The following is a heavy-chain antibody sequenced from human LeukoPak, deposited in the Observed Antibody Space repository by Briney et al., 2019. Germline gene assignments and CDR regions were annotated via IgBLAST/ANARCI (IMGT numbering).Heavy chain of an antibody. J-gene: IGHJ4*02. CDR2: IYYSGST. V-gene: IGHV4-39*07. CDR1: GGSISSSSYY. D-gene: IGHD3/OR15-3a*01. Sequence: PSETLSLTGTVSGGSISSSSYYWGWIRQPPGKGLEWIGSIYYSGSTYYNPSLKSRVTISVDTSKNQFSLKLSSVTAADTAVYYCAREERTGMFDYWGQGTLVTVSS. CDR3: AREERTGMFDY.